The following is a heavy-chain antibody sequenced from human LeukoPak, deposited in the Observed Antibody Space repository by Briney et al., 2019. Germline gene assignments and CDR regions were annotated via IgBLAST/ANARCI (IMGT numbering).Heavy chain of an antibody. CDR2: IDYSGST. CDR1: GGSISSGGYY. D-gene: IGHD3-22*01. Sequence: SETLSLTCTVSGGSISSGGYYWSWIRQHPGKGLEWIGYIDYSGSTNYNPPLKSRVIISVDTSKNQFSLKLSSVTAADTAVYYCAGYDSSSGYFDYWGQGTLVTVSS. CDR3: AGYDSSSGYFDY. J-gene: IGHJ4*02. V-gene: IGHV4-31*03.